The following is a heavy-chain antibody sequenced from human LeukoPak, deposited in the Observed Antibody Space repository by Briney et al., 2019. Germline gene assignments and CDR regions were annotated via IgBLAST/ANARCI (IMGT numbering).Heavy chain of an antibody. Sequence: ASVKVSCKASGYTFTGYYMHWVRQAPGPGLEWMGWINPNSGGTNYAQKFEGRVTMTRDTSISTAYMELSRLRSDDTAVYYCASGVGASTHAFDIWGQGTMVTVSS. V-gene: IGHV1-2*02. CDR3: ASGVGASTHAFDI. D-gene: IGHD3-10*01. CDR1: GYTFTGYY. CDR2: INPNSGGT. J-gene: IGHJ3*02.